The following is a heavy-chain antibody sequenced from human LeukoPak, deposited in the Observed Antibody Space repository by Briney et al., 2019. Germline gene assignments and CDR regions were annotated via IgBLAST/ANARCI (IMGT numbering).Heavy chain of an antibody. CDR1: GYTFTSYY. CDR2: INPSGGST. D-gene: IGHD6-13*01. CDR3: AREVRGSSWYPSRYGMDV. Sequence: ASVKVSCKASGYTFTSYYMHWVRQAPGQGLEWMGIINPSGGSTSYAQKFQGRVTMTRDTSTSTVYMELSSLRSEDSAAYYCAREVRGSSWYPSRYGMDVWGQGTTVTVSS. J-gene: IGHJ6*02. V-gene: IGHV1-46*01.